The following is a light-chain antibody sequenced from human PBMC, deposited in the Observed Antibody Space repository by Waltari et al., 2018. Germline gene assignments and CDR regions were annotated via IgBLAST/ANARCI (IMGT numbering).Light chain of an antibody. Sequence: QSVETQPPSASGTPGQRVTISCSGSTTNIGSNGAHWYQQLPGTAPKVLIYGSNQRPSGVPDRFSGSKSGTSASLAISGLQSEDEADYSCATWDDSLSGWMFGGGTKLTVL. J-gene: IGLJ3*02. V-gene: IGLV1-44*01. CDR2: GSN. CDR3: ATWDDSLSGWM. CDR1: TTNIGSNG.